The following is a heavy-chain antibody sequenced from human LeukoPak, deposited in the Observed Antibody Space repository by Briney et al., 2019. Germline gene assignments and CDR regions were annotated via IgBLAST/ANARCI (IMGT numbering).Heavy chain of an antibody. D-gene: IGHD5-12*01. Sequence: ASVKVSCKASGYTFTSYYMHWVRQAPGQGLEGMGIINPSGGSTSYAQKFQGRVTMTRDTSTRTVYLELSSLRSEDTAVYYCARDLVDIVATLPTYYFDYWGQGTLVTVSS. CDR1: GYTFTSYY. V-gene: IGHV1-46*01. J-gene: IGHJ4*02. CDR2: INPSGGST. CDR3: ARDLVDIVATLPTYYFDY.